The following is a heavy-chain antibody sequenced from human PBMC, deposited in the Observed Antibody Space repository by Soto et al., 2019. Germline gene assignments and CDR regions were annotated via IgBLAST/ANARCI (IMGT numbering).Heavy chain of an antibody. J-gene: IGHJ4*02. D-gene: IGHD2-21*02. CDR1: GGIYSSNT. CDR3: ASKATCGGDCYAFDS. V-gene: IGHV1-69*06. CDR2: IIPLFGTA. Sequence: QVQLVQSGAEVKKPGSSVKISCKASGGIYSSNTINWLRQAAGQGPEWMGGIIPLFGTANYTEKFKDSVTITADKSTKTEYMELRSLRYEDTAVYYCASKATCGGDCYAFDSWGQGTLVTV.